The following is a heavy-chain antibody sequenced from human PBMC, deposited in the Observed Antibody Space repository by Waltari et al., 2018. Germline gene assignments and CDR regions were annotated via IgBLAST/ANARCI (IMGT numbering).Heavy chain of an antibody. CDR3: AKWVTDSFHALDV. Sequence: VRLVESGGGLVPPGGSLRPSCSGSGPIFRNYWMAVVRQAPGEGLEWVANIKGDGIQKYYMDSVRGRFTISRDNAMNSLYLKMNNLGVEDSAVYYCAKWVTDSFHALDVWGQGTTVTVSS. D-gene: IGHD1-20*01. V-gene: IGHV3-7*02. CDR1: GPIFRNYW. J-gene: IGHJ6*02. CDR2: IKGDGIQK.